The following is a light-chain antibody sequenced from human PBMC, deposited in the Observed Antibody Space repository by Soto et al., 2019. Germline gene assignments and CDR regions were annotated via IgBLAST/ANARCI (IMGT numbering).Light chain of an antibody. CDR1: SSDIGAYNL. CDR2: EGS. CDR3: CSYAGSTTNWV. J-gene: IGLJ3*02. V-gene: IGLV2-23*01. Sequence: QSVLTQPASVSGSPGQSITISCTGTSSDIGAYNLISWYQQYPGKAPKLIIYEGSKRPSGVSNRLSGSKSGNTASVTISGLQAEDEANYYCCSYAGSTTNWVFGGGTKLTVL.